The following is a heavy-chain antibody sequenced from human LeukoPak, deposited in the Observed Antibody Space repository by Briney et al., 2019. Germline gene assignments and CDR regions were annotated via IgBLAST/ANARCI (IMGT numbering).Heavy chain of an antibody. CDR3: ARDFPYGSGSYLDY. CDR2: IIPIFGTA. V-gene: IGHV1-69*13. CDR1: GGTFSSYA. D-gene: IGHD3-10*01. Sequence: GASVKVSCKAYGGTFSSYAISWVRQAPGQGLEWMGGIIPIFGTANYAQKFQGRVTITADESTSTAYMELSSLRSEDTAVYYCARDFPYGSGSYLDYWGQGTLVTVSS. J-gene: IGHJ4*02.